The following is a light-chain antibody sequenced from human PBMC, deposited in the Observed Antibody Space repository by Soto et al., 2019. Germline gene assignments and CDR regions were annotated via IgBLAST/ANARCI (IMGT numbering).Light chain of an antibody. V-gene: IGLV2-14*01. CDR3: SSYTSSSTVGVV. CDR1: SSDVGGYNY. Sequence: QSVLTQPASVSGSPGQSITISCTGTSSDVGGYNYVSWYQQHPGKAPKLMIYEVSNRPSGVSNRFSGSKSGNTASLTIAGLQAEDEADYYCSSYTSSSTVGVVFGGGTKVTVL. CDR2: EVS. J-gene: IGLJ2*01.